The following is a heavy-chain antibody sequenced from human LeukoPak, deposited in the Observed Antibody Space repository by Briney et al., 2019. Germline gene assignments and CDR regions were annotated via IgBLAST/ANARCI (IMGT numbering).Heavy chain of an antibody. CDR1: GFTFSSYA. D-gene: IGHD6-13*01. CDR2: ISGSGGST. J-gene: IGHJ4*02. Sequence: GGSLGLSCAASGFTFSSYAMSWVRQAPGKGLEWVSAISGSGGSTYYADSVKGRFTISRDNSKNTLYLQMNSLRAEDTAVYYCAKAIAAAGTGRVFFDYWGQGTLVTVSS. V-gene: IGHV3-23*01. CDR3: AKAIAAAGTGRVFFDY.